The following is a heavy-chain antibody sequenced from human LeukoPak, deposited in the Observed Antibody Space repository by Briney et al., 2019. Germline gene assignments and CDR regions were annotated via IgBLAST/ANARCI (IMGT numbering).Heavy chain of an antibody. Sequence: SVKVSCKASGDSFSTYVISWVRQAPGQGLEWMGGVIPMVGTAIIAQKFQGRVTITADESTSTAYMEVSSLRSDDTAVYYCARGTDDYIVATTSFEYWGQGTLVTVSS. CDR2: VIPMVGTA. V-gene: IGHV1-69*13. D-gene: IGHD5-12*01. CDR3: ARGTDDYIVATTSFEY. CDR1: GDSFSTYV. J-gene: IGHJ4*02.